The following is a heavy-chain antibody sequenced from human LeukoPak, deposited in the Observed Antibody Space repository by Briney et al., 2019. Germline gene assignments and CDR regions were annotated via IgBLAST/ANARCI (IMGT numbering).Heavy chain of an antibody. Sequence: PGGSLRLSCVASGFTFSTYGMHWVRQAPGKGLEWVGFIQYDGSNKYYADSVKGRFTISRDDSKNTLYLHMNNLRAEDTAVYYCAKFAGYHDNSGYVPWGQGTLVTVSS. D-gene: IGHD3-22*01. V-gene: IGHV3-30*02. CDR2: IQYDGSNK. CDR3: AKFAGYHDNSGYVP. J-gene: IGHJ5*02. CDR1: GFTFSTYG.